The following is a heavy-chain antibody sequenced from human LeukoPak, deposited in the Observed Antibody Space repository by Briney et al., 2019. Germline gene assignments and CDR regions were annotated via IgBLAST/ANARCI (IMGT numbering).Heavy chain of an antibody. D-gene: IGHD4-17*01. Sequence: PGGSLRLSCAASGFTFSSYGMHWVRQAPGKGLEWVAFIRYDASNKYYADSVKGRFTISRDNSKNTLYLQMNSLRAEDTAVYYSVKAPDYGDYVEPLDNWGQGTLVTVSS. CDR3: VKAPDYGDYVEPLDN. V-gene: IGHV3-30*02. CDR2: IRYDASNK. J-gene: IGHJ4*02. CDR1: GFTFSSYG.